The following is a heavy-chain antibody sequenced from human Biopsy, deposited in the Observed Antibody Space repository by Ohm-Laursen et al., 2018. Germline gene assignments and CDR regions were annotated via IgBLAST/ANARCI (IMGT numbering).Heavy chain of an antibody. Sequence: SLRLSCSASGFTFSNFGIHWVRQAPGQGLEWVAVIWYDGSIKYYADSVKGRFTISRDDSKNTLYLEMHSLRAEDTAVYYCARDTRWSPYSMDVWGQGTTVTVSS. CDR3: ARDTRWSPYSMDV. CDR1: GFTFSNFG. D-gene: IGHD4-23*01. J-gene: IGHJ6*02. V-gene: IGHV3-33*01. CDR2: IWYDGSIK.